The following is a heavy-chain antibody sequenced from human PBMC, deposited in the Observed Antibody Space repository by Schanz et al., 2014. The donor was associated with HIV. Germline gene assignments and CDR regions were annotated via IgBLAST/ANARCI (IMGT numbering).Heavy chain of an antibody. V-gene: IGHV4-31*02. J-gene: IGHJ2*01. Sequence: QVHLQESGPGLVKPSQTLSLTCSVSGYSISRGGYYWSWIRQHPGKGLEWIGYIYHSGSTYYNPSLKTRVTISVDTSKNQFSLKLRSVTAADTAVYYCARGIRRDCRSPSCNTGWFDPWGRGTLVAVSS. CDR2: IYHSGST. D-gene: IGHD2-2*02. CDR3: ARGIRRDCRSPSCNTGWFDP. CDR1: GYSISRGGYY.